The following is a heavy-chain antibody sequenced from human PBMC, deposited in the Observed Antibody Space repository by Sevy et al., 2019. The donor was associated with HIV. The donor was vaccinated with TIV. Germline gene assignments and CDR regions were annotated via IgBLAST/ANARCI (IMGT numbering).Heavy chain of an antibody. J-gene: IGHJ6*03. V-gene: IGHV3-66*02. CDR3: ARETKAVAFSWYYYYMDV. Sequence: GGSLRLSCAASGFTINTNYMTWVRQSPGKGLEWVSLTFIAGRTYYADSVKGRFAISSDNSRNTVFLQMNSLRLEDTGVYYCARETKAVAFSWYYYYMDVWVKGTTVTVSS. CDR1: GFTINTNY. D-gene: IGHD6-19*01. CDR2: TFIAGRT.